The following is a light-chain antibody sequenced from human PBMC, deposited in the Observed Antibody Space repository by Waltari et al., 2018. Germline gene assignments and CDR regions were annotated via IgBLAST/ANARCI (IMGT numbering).Light chain of an antibody. Sequence: QPELTQSPSASASLGASVKLTCILSSGHSSYAIAWHQQQPQKGPRYLMKLNSDGSHNKGDGIPDRFSGSSSGAERYLTISILQSEDEADYYCQTWGTGTHVVFGGGTKLTVL. J-gene: IGLJ2*01. CDR3: QTWGTGTHVV. CDR2: LNSDGSH. V-gene: IGLV4-69*01. CDR1: SGHSSYA.